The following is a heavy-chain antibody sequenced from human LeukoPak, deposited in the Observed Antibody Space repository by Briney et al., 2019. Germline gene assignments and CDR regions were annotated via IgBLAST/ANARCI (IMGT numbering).Heavy chain of an antibody. CDR1: GFTVSDNY. J-gene: IGHJ4*02. D-gene: IGHD1-14*01. CDR3: ARDGTNLHYFDY. Sequence: LGGSLRLSCAASGFTVSDNYMNWVRQAPGKGLEWVSIIYSGGSTYYADSVRDRFTVSRDNSKNTLYLQMDSLSAEDTAIYYCARDGTNLHYFDYWGQGTLVTVSS. V-gene: IGHV3-66*01. CDR2: IYSGGST.